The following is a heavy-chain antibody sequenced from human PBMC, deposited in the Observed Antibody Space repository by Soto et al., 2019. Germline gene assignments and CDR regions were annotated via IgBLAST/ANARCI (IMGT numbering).Heavy chain of an antibody. V-gene: IGHV3-23*01. CDR2: ISGSGGST. CDR1: GFTFSSYA. J-gene: IGHJ5*02. CDR3: AKGCGTSCYTRSDDWFDP. Sequence: PGGSLRLSCAASGFTFSSYAMSWVRQAPGKGLEWVSAISGSGGSTYYADSVKGRFTISRDNSKNTLYLQMNSLRAEDTAVYYCAKGCGTSCYTRSDDWFDPWVQGTLVTVSS. D-gene: IGHD2-2*02.